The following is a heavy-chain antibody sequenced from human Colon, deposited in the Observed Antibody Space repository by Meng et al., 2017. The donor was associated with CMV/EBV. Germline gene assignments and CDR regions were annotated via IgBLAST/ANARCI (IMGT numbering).Heavy chain of an antibody. J-gene: IGHJ4*02. CDR2: INPSDGST. CDR3: ARDPAPAKTGAYLDY. D-gene: IGHD6-13*01. Sequence: ASVKVSCKASGYTLTRDYMHWVRQAPGQRLEWMGIINPSDGSTIYAEKFQGRVTMTRDTSTSTVYLEVSRLTSEDTAVYYCARDPAPAKTGAYLDYWGQGTLVTVSS. CDR1: GYTLTRDY. V-gene: IGHV1-46*01.